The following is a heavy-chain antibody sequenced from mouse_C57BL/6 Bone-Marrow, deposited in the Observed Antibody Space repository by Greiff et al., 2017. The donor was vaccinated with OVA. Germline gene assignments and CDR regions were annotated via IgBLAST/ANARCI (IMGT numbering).Heavy chain of an antibody. CDR1: GFTFSSYA. CDR3: TRDQDDYDVEYYFDD. J-gene: IGHJ2*01. D-gene: IGHD2-4*01. CDR2: ISSGGDYI. Sequence: EVMLVESGGGLVQPGGSLKLSCAASGFTFSSYAMSWVRQTPEKRLEWVAYISSGGDYIYYADTVKGRFTISRDNARNTLYLQMSSLKSEDTAMYYCTRDQDDYDVEYYFDDWGQGTTLTVSS. V-gene: IGHV5-9-1*02.